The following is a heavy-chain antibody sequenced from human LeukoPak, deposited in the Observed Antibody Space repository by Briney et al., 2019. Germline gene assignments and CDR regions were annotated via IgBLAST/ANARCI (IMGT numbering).Heavy chain of an antibody. CDR2: ILYSGST. V-gene: IGHV4-59*01. D-gene: IGHD5-12*01. CDR1: GGSISSYY. CDR3: ARAVEMATITN. Sequence: PSETLSLTCTVSGGSISSYYWSWIRQPPGKGLEWIGYILYSGSTDYNPSLKSRVTISVDTSKNQFSLKLSSVTAADTAVYYCARAVEMATITNWGQGTLVTVSS. J-gene: IGHJ4*02.